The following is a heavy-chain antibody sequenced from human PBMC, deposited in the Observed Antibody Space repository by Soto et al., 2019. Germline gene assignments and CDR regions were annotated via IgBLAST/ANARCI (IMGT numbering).Heavy chain of an antibody. Sequence: ASLKVSCKTAGYTFTDYYTHWVRQTRGQGLEWMGWMNPKSGGAYFAQKFQGRVTLTRDTSIGTAYIEVNSLTSDDTAVYFCTRENIENSDGLYDAFDIWGQGTTVTVSS. CDR2: MNPKSGGA. J-gene: IGHJ3*02. CDR3: TRENIENSDGLYDAFDI. CDR1: GYTFTDYY. V-gene: IGHV1-2*02. D-gene: IGHD5-18*01.